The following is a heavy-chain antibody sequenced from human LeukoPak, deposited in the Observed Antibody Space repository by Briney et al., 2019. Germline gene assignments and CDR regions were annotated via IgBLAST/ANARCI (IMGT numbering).Heavy chain of an antibody. CDR3: ARDVVSSGWDAFDI. V-gene: IGHV3-7*03. J-gene: IGHJ3*02. Sequence: PGGSLRLSCAASGFTFSSYWMSWVRQAPGKGLEWGANIKQDGSEKYYVDSVKGRFTISRDNAKNSLYLQMNSLRAEDTAVYYCARDVVSSGWDAFDIWGQGTMVTVSS. D-gene: IGHD6-19*01. CDR1: GFTFSSYW. CDR2: IKQDGSEK.